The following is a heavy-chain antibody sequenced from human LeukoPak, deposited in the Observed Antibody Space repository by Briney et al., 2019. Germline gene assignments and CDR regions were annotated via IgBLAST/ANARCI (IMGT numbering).Heavy chain of an antibody. V-gene: IGHV1-18*01. CDR1: GYTFTSYG. Sequence: GASVKVSCKASGYTFTSYGISWVRQAPGQGLEWMGWISAYNGNTNYAQKLQGRITMTTDTSTSTAYMELRSLRSDDAAVYYCARDALVAAAGSAFDIWGQGTMVTVSS. J-gene: IGHJ3*02. CDR3: ARDALVAAAGSAFDI. CDR2: ISAYNGNT. D-gene: IGHD6-13*01.